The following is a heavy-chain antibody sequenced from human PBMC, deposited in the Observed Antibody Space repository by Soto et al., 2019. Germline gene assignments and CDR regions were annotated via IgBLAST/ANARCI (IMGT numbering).Heavy chain of an antibody. CDR2: ISSSSSTI. J-gene: IGHJ3*02. D-gene: IGHD3-22*01. Sequence: EVQLVESGGGLVQPGGSLRLSCAASGFTFSSYSMNWVRQAPGKGLEWVSYISSSSSTIYYADSVKGRFTISRDNAKNSLYLQMNSLRDEDTAVYYCARDYYDSSGYIGGAFDIWGQGTMVTVSS. CDR1: GFTFSSYS. CDR3: ARDYYDSSGYIGGAFDI. V-gene: IGHV3-48*02.